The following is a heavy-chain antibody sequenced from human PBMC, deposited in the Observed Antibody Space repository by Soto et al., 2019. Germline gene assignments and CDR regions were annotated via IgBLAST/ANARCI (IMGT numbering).Heavy chain of an antibody. V-gene: IGHV3-33*01. CDR3: ARDRAYCSGGSCSSYFDY. D-gene: IGHD2-15*01. CDR1: GFTFSSYG. J-gene: IGHJ4*02. Sequence: GGSLRLSCAASGFTFSSYGMHWVRQAPGKGLEWVAVIWYDGSNKYYADSVKGRFTISRDNSKNTLYLQMNSLRAEDTAVYYCARDRAYCSGGSCSSYFDYWGQGTLVTVSS. CDR2: IWYDGSNK.